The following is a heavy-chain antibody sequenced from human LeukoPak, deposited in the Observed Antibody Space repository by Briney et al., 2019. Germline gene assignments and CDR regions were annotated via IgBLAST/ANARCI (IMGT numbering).Heavy chain of an antibody. CDR3: ARENYYALP. CDR1: GGSINSYY. J-gene: IGHJ5*02. CDR2: IYTSGNS. D-gene: IGHD3-10*01. Sequence: PSETLSLTCTVSGGSINSYYWSWIRQPAGKGLEWIGRIYTSGNSHYNPSLKSRLTMSVDTSKNQFSLKLSSVTAADTAVYYCARENYYALPWGQGTLVTVSS. V-gene: IGHV4-4*07.